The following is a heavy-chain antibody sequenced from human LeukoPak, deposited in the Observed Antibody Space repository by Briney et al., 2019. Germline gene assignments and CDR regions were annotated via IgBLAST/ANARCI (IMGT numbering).Heavy chain of an antibody. J-gene: IGHJ4*02. CDR3: VRGLPTSPGYFDY. CDR1: GYTFTSSW. D-gene: IGHD1-26*01. CDR2: IYPGDSDT. V-gene: IGHV5-51*01. Sequence: GESLKISCKGSGYTFTSSWIGWVRQMPGKGLEWMGIIYPGDSDTRYSPSFQGQVTISADKSISTAYLQWSSLKASGTAMYYCVRGLPTSPGYFDYWGQGTLVTVSS.